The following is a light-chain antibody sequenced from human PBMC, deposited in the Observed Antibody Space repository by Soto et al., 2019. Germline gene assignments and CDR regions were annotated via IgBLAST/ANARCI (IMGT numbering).Light chain of an antibody. V-gene: IGLV2-14*03. CDR3: SSYTSRSTVI. Sequence: QSLLTQPASVSGSPGQSITISCTGTSSDVGGYNYVSWYQQHPGKVPKLMIYDVSNRPSGVSNRFSGSKSGNTASLTISGLQAEDEADYYCSSYTSRSTVIFGGGTKLTVL. CDR2: DVS. J-gene: IGLJ2*01. CDR1: SSDVGGYNY.